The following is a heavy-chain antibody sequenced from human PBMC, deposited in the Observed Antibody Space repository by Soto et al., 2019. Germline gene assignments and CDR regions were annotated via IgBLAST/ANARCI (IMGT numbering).Heavy chain of an antibody. Sequence: GGSLRLSCAASGFTFSSYAMHWVRQAPGKGLEWVAVISYDGSNKYYADSVKGRFTISRDNSKNTLYLQMNSLRAEDTAVYYCARGVGASNFDYWGQGTLVTVSS. CDR2: ISYDGSNK. D-gene: IGHD1-26*01. V-gene: IGHV3-30-3*01. CDR1: GFTFSSYA. J-gene: IGHJ4*02. CDR3: ARGVGASNFDY.